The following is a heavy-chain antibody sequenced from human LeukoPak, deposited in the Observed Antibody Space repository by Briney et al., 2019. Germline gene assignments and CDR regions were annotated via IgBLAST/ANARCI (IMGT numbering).Heavy chain of an antibody. V-gene: IGHV3-74*01. D-gene: IGHD5-24*01. Sequence: GGSLRLSRAASGFTFSSYAMSWVRQAPGKGLVWVSGINGDGDTTRYADSVKGRFTISRDNAKNTLYLQMNSLRVDDTAVYYCARGLGDGYNNWGQGTLVTVSS. CDR2: INGDGDTT. CDR1: GFTFSSYA. CDR3: ARGLGDGYNN. J-gene: IGHJ4*02.